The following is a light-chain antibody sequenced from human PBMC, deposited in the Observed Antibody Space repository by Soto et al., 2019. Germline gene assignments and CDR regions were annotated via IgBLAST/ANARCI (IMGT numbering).Light chain of an antibody. Sequence: DIQMTQSPSSLSASVVDRVTITCLASQSISSYLNWYQQKPGKAPKRLIYATSNLQSGVPSRFSGSGSRTEFTLTISSLQPDDFATYYCQHYNSYSEAFGQGTKVDIK. J-gene: IGKJ1*01. V-gene: IGKV1-17*01. CDR3: QHYNSYSEA. CDR1: QSISSY. CDR2: ATS.